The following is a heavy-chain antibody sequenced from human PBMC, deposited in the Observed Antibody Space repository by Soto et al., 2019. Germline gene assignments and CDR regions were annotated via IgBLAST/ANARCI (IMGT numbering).Heavy chain of an antibody. CDR2: ISDSSGTI. Sequence: GGSMRLSCAASGFTFTRHSMNWDREAAGTGLEWISYISDSSGTIYYADSVKGRFTISRDKVQNSLDLQMNSLRDEDTADYYCARDPYSATTVTTMDNWGQGTQVTVSS. J-gene: IGHJ4*02. CDR3: ARDPYSATTVTTMDN. D-gene: IGHD4-17*01. CDR1: GFTFTRHS. V-gene: IGHV3-48*02.